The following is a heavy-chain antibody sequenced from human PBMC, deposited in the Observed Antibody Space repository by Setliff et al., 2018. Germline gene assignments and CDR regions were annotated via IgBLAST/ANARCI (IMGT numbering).Heavy chain of an antibody. J-gene: IGHJ4*02. V-gene: IGHV4-38-2*02. CDR1: GYSISSGYI. CDR2: IGHTGSI. Sequence: SETLSLTCTVSGYSISSGYIWGWIRQPPGKGLEWVGNIGHTGSINYNLSLKSRLTISRDTSKNQVSLKLNSVTATDTAVYYCARDLGHGGDSDYWGQGIPVTVSS. D-gene: IGHD2-21*02. CDR3: ARDLGHGGDSDY.